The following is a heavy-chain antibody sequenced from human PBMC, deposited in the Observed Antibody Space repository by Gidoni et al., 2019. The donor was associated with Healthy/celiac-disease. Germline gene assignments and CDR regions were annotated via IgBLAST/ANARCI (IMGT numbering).Heavy chain of an antibody. CDR2: INHSGST. J-gene: IGHJ4*02. CDR1: GGSFSGYY. Sequence: QVQLQQWGAGLLKPSETLSLTCAVYGGSFSGYYWSWIRQPPGKGLEWIGEINHSGSTNYNPSLKSRVTISVDTSKNQFSLKLSSVTAADTAVYYCAREPVYYGSGSYYKGVGYWGQGTLVTVSS. D-gene: IGHD3-10*01. CDR3: AREPVYYGSGSYYKGVGY. V-gene: IGHV4-34*01.